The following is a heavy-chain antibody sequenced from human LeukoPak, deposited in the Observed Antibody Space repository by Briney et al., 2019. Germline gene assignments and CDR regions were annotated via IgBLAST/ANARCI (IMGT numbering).Heavy chain of an antibody. Sequence: GASVKVSCKASGYTFTDYAIAWVRQAPGHGLEWMGWISAYNGYTNYAQSLQGRVTMTTDTSTSTAYMELRSLRSDDTAMYFCARVGGTYEGLVDYWGQGTLVTVSS. D-gene: IGHD1-26*01. CDR2: ISAYNGYT. CDR1: GYTFTDYA. CDR3: ARVGGTYEGLVDY. V-gene: IGHV1-18*01. J-gene: IGHJ4*02.